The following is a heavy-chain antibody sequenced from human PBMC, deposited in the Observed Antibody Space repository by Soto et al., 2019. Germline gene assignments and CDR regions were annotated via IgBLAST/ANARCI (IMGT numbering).Heavy chain of an antibody. J-gene: IGHJ6*02. Sequence: AHLVESGGGGVQPGGSLRLYCAASGFTFSSYAMHWVRQAPGKGLEWVALMWYDRSNTYYAESVKGRFNISRDESKNMLFLHMSGLRAEDTAVYYCSRDRSWRTGYYSGIDVWGQGTKVTVS. CDR2: MWYDRSNT. D-gene: IGHD1-1*01. CDR1: GFTFSSYA. V-gene: IGHV3-33*01. CDR3: SRDRSWRTGYYSGIDV.